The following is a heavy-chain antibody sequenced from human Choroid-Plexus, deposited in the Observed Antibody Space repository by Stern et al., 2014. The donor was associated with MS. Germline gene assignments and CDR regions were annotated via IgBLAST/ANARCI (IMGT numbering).Heavy chain of an antibody. D-gene: IGHD2/OR15-2a*01. CDR2: VSYDGSNK. J-gene: IGHJ5*02. CDR3: AKDRQYLTYFFDH. Sequence: VQLVESRGGVVQPGRPLRLSCVASGFTLGSCAMHWVRQAPGKGLEWVAGVSYDGSNKYYAESVKGRFTISRDNSQNTLYMQMSSLRPEDTAVYYCAKDRQYLTYFFDHWGQGSLVTVSS. CDR1: GFTLGSCA. V-gene: IGHV3-30*18.